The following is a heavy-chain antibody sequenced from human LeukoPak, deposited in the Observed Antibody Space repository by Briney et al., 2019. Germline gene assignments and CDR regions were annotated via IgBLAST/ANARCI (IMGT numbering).Heavy chain of an antibody. J-gene: IGHJ4*02. CDR3: ARGGQLVLGY. D-gene: IGHD6-6*01. CDR1: GGSISSGGYY. CDR2: IYHSGST. V-gene: IGHV4-30-2*01. Sequence: PSQTLSLTCTVSGGSISSGGYYWSWIRQPPGKGLEWIGYIYHSGSTYYNPSLKSRVTISVDRSKNQFSLKLSSVTAADTAVYYCARGGQLVLGYWGQGTLVTVSS.